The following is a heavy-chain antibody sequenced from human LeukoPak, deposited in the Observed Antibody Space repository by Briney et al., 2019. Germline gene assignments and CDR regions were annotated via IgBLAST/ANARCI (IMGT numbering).Heavy chain of an antibody. CDR3: AKAFYSSGWLFDY. Sequence: GGSLRLSCAASGFTFSSYAMSWVRQAPGKGLEWVSAISGSGGSTYYVDYVKGRFTISRDNSKNTLYLHMNSLRAEDTAVYYCAKAFYSSGWLFDYWGQGTLVTVSS. V-gene: IGHV3-23*01. D-gene: IGHD6-19*01. CDR2: ISGSGGST. CDR1: GFTFSSYA. J-gene: IGHJ4*02.